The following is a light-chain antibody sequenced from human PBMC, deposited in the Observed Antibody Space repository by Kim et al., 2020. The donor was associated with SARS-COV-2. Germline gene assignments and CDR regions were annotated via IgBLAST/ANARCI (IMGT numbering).Light chain of an antibody. CDR2: GKN. CDR1: SLRSYY. Sequence: AWGRTVGITCQGGSLRSYYASWYQQKPGQAPVLVIYGKNNRPSGIPDRFSGSSSGNTASLTITGAQAEDEADYYCNSRDSSGNHWVFGGGTKLTVL. CDR3: NSRDSSGNHWV. J-gene: IGLJ3*02. V-gene: IGLV3-19*01.